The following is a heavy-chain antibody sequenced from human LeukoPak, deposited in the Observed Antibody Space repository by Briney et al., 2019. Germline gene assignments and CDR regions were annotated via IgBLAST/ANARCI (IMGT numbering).Heavy chain of an antibody. CDR2: ISYDGSNK. V-gene: IGHV3-30*18. J-gene: IGHJ4*02. D-gene: IGHD1-20*01. CDR1: GFTFSSYG. CDR3: AKDKWANNYYFDY. Sequence: GGSLRLSCAASGFTFSSYGMHWVRQAPGKGLEWVAVISYDGSNKYYADSVKGRFTISRDNSKNTPYLQMNSLRAEDTAVYYCAKDKWANNYYFDYWGQGTLVTVSS.